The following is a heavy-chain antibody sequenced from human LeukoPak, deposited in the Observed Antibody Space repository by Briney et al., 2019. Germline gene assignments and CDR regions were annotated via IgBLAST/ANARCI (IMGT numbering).Heavy chain of an antibody. CDR3: ATPGSS. Sequence: QSGGSLRLSCTASGFSFRSYAMHWVRQAPGKGLEYVSAISRSGNTTYYADSVKGRFIVSRDNSKKTLFLQMSDLRPEDTAVYYCATPGSSWGQGSLVIVSS. CDR2: ISRSGNTT. CDR1: GFSFRSYA. V-gene: IGHV3-64*02. D-gene: IGHD6-13*01. J-gene: IGHJ4*02.